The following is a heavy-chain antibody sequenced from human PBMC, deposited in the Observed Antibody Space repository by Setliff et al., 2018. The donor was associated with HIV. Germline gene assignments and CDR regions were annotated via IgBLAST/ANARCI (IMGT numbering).Heavy chain of an antibody. CDR2: INPNSGGT. V-gene: IGHV1-2*06. CDR3: ARGLGSGSYYNYYYYYMDV. CDR1: GGTFSSYA. Sequence: ASVKVSCKASGGTFSSYAIHWVRQAPGQGLQWMGRINPNSGGTKYAQKFQGRVTMTRDTSISTAYMELSRLRSEDTAVYYCARGLGSGSYYNYYYYYMDVWGKGTTVTV. D-gene: IGHD3-10*01. J-gene: IGHJ6*03.